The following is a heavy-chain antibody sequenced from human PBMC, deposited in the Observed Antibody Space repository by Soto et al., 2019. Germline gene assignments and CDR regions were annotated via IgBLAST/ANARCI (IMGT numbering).Heavy chain of an antibody. D-gene: IGHD2-15*01. CDR3: TKGDSSGYFDPSAGYSTPDH. V-gene: IGHV3-23*01. CDR1: GFIFKDFA. J-gene: IGHJ5*02. CDR2: ITTSDDIT. Sequence: EVQLFESGGGLVEPGESLRLSCAASGFIFKDFAMSWVRQAPGKGLEWVSTITTSDDITYSADSVRGRFTISRDNSANTLFLPMGSLRGDEAATYYSTKGDSSGYFDPSAGYSTPDHWGQGTLVTVSS.